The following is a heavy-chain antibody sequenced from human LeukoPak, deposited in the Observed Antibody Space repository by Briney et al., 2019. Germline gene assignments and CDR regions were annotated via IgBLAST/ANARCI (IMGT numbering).Heavy chain of an antibody. J-gene: IGHJ4*02. CDR3: AKSYCTTTSCEFDY. CDR2: ISGSDGST. D-gene: IGHD2-2*01. CDR1: GFTFSTFA. Sequence: SGGSLRLSCTASGFTFSTFAMSWVRQAPGKGLEWVSGISGSDGSTYYADSVKGRFTISRDSSQNTLYLQMNSLGAEDTAVYYCAKSYCTTTSCEFDYWGQGTLVTVSS. V-gene: IGHV3-23*01.